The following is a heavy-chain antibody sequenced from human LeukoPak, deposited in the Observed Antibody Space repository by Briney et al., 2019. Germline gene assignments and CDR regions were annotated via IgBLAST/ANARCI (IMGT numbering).Heavy chain of an antibody. CDR2: IRPNSGGT. J-gene: IGHJ4*02. V-gene: IGHV1-2*02. CDR3: VRAASGFYDYNFDY. D-gene: IGHD4-11*01. Sequence: ASLKVSCMPSGYTFTGYYLHWVRQAPGQGPGWMGWIRPNSGGTGYALKFQGRVTMTRDTSISTAYMELRSLRPDDTAFYYCVRAASGFYDYNFDYWGQGTLVTVSS. CDR1: GYTFTGYY.